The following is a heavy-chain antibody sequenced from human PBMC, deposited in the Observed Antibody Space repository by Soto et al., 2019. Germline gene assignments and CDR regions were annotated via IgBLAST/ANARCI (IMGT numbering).Heavy chain of an antibody. CDR1: GFTFSTYA. D-gene: IGHD3-22*01. Sequence: QVQLVESGGGVVQPGRSLRLSCTASGFTFSTYAMQWVRQAPGKGLEWMAVVSSEGGTQFYADSVKGRFTISRDNSKNSLYLQMSSLTTEDAALYYCARENYYGGHVIGSLDLWGRGTLVSVSS. CDR3: ARENYYGGHVIGSLDL. CDR2: VSSEGGTQ. V-gene: IGHV3-30-3*01. J-gene: IGHJ2*01.